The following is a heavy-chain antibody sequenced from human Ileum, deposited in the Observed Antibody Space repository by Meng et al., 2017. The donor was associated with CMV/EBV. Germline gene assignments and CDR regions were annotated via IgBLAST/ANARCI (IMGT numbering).Heavy chain of an antibody. Sequence: QVQLQEPGPGLVKPSPTLSLNFTVSGGSISSGDYYWSWIREPPGKGLEWIGYINYRGTTYYNPSLKSRLTISVDTSNNQFSLILSSVTAADTALYYCARAISGHYYVPWGQGTLVTVSS. D-gene: IGHD3-22*01. CDR2: INYRGTT. V-gene: IGHV4-30-4*08. CDR3: ARAISGHYYVP. J-gene: IGHJ1*01. CDR1: GGSISSGDYY.